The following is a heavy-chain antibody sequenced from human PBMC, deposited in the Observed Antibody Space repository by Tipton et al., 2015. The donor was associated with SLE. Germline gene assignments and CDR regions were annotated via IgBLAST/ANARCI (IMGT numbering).Heavy chain of an antibody. V-gene: IGHV4-39*01. Sequence: TLSLTCTVSGGSISSSSYYWGWIRQPPGKGLEWIGRIYYSGSTYSNPSLKSRVTISVDTSKNQFSLKLSSVTAADTAVYYCARHVRVEPHDAFDIWGQGTMVTVSS. J-gene: IGHJ3*02. CDR2: IYYSGST. CDR3: ARHVRVEPHDAFDI. CDR1: GGSISSSSYY.